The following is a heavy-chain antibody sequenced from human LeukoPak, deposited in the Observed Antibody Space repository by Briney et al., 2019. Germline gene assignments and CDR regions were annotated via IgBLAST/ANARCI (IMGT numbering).Heavy chain of an antibody. CDR2: ISAYNGNT. CDR1: GYTFTGYY. Sequence: ASVKVSCKASGYTFTGYYMHWVRQAPGQGLEWMGWISAYNGNTNYAQKLQGRVTMTTDTSTSTAYMELRSLRSDDTAVYYCARDRSYSSSSVWFDPWGQGTLVTVSS. CDR3: ARDRSYSSSSVWFDP. J-gene: IGHJ5*02. D-gene: IGHD6-6*01. V-gene: IGHV1-18*04.